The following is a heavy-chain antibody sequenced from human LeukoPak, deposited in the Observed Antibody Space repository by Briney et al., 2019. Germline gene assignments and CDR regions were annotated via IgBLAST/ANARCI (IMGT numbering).Heavy chain of an antibody. V-gene: IGHV4-38-2*01. CDR1: GYSISSGCY. CDR2: IYHSGST. D-gene: IGHD3-3*01. CDR3: ARHNDFWSGYYEGWFDP. J-gene: IGHJ5*02. Sequence: SXTLSLTCAVSGYSISSGCYWGWIRRPPGKGLEWIGIIYHSGSTYYNPSIKSRVTISVDTAKNQFSLKLSSVTAADTAVYYCARHNDFWSGYYEGWFDPWGQGTLVTVSS.